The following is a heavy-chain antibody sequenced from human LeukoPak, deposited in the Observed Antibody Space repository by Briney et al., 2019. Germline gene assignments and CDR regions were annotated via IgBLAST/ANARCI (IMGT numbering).Heavy chain of an antibody. V-gene: IGHV1-18*01. CDR3: ARVRPSGDSSGYWFDP. Sequence: ASVKVSCKASGYTFTSYGISWVRQAPGQGLEWMGWISAYNGNTNYAQKLQGRVTMTTDTSISTAYMELSKLRSDDTAVYYCARVRPSGDSSGYWFDPWGQGTLVTVSS. D-gene: IGHD3-22*01. J-gene: IGHJ5*02. CDR2: ISAYNGNT. CDR1: GYTFTSYG.